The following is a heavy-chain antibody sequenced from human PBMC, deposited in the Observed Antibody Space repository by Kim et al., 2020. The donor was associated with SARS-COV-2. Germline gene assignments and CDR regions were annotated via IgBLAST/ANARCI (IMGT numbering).Heavy chain of an antibody. J-gene: IGHJ4*02. CDR3: VRHHRPPDY. V-gene: IGHV4-39*01. Sequence: SETLSLTCIVSGGSISSSSYYWGWIRQPPGKGLEWIGSIHYSGDTSYNPSLKSRVTMSVDTSKKQFSMKLTSLTAADTAVYFCVRHHRPPDYWGQGTLV. CDR1: GGSISSSSYY. CDR2: IHYSGDT.